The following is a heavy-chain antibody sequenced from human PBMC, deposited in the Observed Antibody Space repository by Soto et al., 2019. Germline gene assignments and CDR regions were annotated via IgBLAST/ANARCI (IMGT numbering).Heavy chain of an antibody. CDR2: ISAYNGNT. Sequence: QVQLVQSGAELKKPGASVKVSCKASGYTFTSYGISCVRQAPGQGLEWMGWISAYNGNTNYAQKLQGTGTMTTDTSTSPASMELRSLRTDDTAVYYCSRDRNGGNRPPDYWGQGNLVTVSS. D-gene: IGHD2-15*01. J-gene: IGHJ4*02. V-gene: IGHV1-18*01. CDR3: SRDRNGGNRPPDY. CDR1: GYTFTSYG.